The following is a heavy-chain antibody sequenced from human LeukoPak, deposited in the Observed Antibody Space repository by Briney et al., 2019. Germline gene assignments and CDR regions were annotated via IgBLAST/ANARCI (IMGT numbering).Heavy chain of an antibody. CDR1: GYTFTSYY. V-gene: IGHV1-46*01. J-gene: IGHJ4*02. Sequence: ASVTVSCTASGYTFTSYYMHWVRQAPGQGLEWMGIINPSGGSTSYAQKFQGRVTMTRDTSTSTVYMELSSLRSEDTAVYYCARVSGRDGYNSRATWYYFDYWGQGTLVTVSS. D-gene: IGHD5-24*01. CDR2: INPSGGST. CDR3: ARVSGRDGYNSRATWYYFDY.